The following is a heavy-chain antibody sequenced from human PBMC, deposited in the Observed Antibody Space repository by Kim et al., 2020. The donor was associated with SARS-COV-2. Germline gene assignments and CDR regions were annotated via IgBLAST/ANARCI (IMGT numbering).Heavy chain of an antibody. CDR2: IYYSGST. Sequence: SETLSLTCTVSGGSISSYYWSWIRQPPGKGLEWIGYIYYSGSTNYNPSLKSRVTISVDTSKNQFSLKLSSVTAADTAVYYCARDGRGSPTCFDLWGRGTLVTVSS. CDR1: GGSISSYY. D-gene: IGHD3-10*01. V-gene: IGHV4-59*13. J-gene: IGHJ2*01. CDR3: ARDGRGSPTCFDL.